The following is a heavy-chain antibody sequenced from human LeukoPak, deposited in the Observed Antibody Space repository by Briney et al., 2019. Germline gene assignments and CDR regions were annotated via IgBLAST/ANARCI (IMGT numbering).Heavy chain of an antibody. CDR2: FDPKDGET. J-gene: IGHJ6*02. CDR1: GYTLTELS. Sequence: GASVKVSCKVSGYTLTELSMHWVRQAPGKGLEWMGGFDPKDGETIYAQKFQGRVTMTEDTSTDTAYMELSSLRSEDTAVYYCATDPITMVRGHYYYYYGMDVWGQGTTVTVSS. D-gene: IGHD3-10*01. V-gene: IGHV1-24*01. CDR3: ATDPITMVRGHYYYYYGMDV.